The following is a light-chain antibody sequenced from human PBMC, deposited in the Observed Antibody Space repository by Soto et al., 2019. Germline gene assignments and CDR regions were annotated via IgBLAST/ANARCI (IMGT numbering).Light chain of an antibody. V-gene: IGKV3-11*01. Sequence: VLTQSPATLSLSPGERATLSCRASQSISNYLAWYQQKPGQAPRLLIYDASNRATGIPARFSGSGSGTDFTLTTSSLEPEDFAVYYCQQRSNWPSLFTFGPGTKVDIK. J-gene: IGKJ3*01. CDR2: DAS. CDR3: QQRSNWPSLFT. CDR1: QSISNY.